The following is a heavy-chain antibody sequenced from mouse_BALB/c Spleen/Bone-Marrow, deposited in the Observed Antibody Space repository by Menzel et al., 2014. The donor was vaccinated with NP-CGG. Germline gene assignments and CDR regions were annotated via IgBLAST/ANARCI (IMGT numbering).Heavy chain of an antibody. CDR3: ARYYDYDWYFDV. CDR1: GYTFTDYV. J-gene: IGHJ1*01. Sequence: VKLQESGPELVKPGASVKMSCKASGYTFTDYVISWVKQRTGQGLEWIGEIYPGSGSTYYNEKFKGRATLTADKSSNTAYMQLSSLTSADSAVYFCARYYDYDWYFDVWGAGTTVTVSS. D-gene: IGHD2-4*01. V-gene: IGHV1-77*01. CDR2: IYPGSGST.